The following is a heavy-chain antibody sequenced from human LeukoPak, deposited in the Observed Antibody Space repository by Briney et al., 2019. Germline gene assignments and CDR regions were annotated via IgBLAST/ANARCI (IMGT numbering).Heavy chain of an antibody. CDR1: GTTFSRYW. Sequence: GGSLRLSCEAAGTTFSRYWMNWVRQAPGEGLEWVANIKQDGSEKYYVDSVKGRFTISRDNAKNSLYLQMNSLRAEDTAVYYCAGGAGWLVDYWGQGTLVTVSS. J-gene: IGHJ4*02. CDR3: AGGAGWLVDY. CDR2: IKQDGSEK. V-gene: IGHV3-7*03. D-gene: IGHD6-19*01.